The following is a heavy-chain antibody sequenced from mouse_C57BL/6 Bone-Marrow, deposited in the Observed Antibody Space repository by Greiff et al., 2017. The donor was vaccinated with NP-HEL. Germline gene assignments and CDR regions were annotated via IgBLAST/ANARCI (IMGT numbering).Heavy chain of an antibody. D-gene: IGHD2-3*01. CDR2: IYPRSGNT. CDR3: ARSDDGYLGGWFAY. CDR1: GYTFTSYG. V-gene: IGHV1-81*01. J-gene: IGHJ3*01. Sequence: VQLQQSGAELARPGASVKLSCKASGYTFTSYGISWVKQRTGQGLEWIGEIYPRSGNTYYNEKFKGKATLTAEKSSSTAYMELRSLTSEDSAVYFCARSDDGYLGGWFAYWGQGTLVTVSA.